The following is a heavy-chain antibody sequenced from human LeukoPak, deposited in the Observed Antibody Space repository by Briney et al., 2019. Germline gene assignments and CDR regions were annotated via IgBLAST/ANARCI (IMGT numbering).Heavy chain of an antibody. CDR2: ISSSSSYI. CDR1: GFTFSSYS. Sequence: PGGSLRLSCAASGFTFSSYSMNWVRQAPGKGLEWVSSISSSSSYIYYADSVKGRFTISRDNAKNSLYLQMNSLRAEDTAVYYCARDQSGPAKGWYFDLWGRGTLVTVSS. J-gene: IGHJ2*01. V-gene: IGHV3-21*01. CDR3: ARDQSGPAKGWYFDL. D-gene: IGHD2-2*01.